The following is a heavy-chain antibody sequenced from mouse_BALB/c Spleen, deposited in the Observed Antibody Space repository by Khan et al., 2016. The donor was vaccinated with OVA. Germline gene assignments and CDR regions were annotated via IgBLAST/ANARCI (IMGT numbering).Heavy chain of an antibody. CDR1: GFTFSTYG. D-gene: IGHD1-1*01. Sequence: EVMLVESGGDLVKPGESLKLSCAASGFTFSTYGMSWVRQTPDRRLEWVATVSTGGSYTYYPDSVQGRFTISRDNAKNTLYLQMNSLKSDDTAIFYCTRLAYYYDSEGFAYWGQGTLVTVSA. V-gene: IGHV5-6*01. J-gene: IGHJ3*01. CDR2: VSTGGSYT. CDR3: TRLAYYYDSEGFAY.